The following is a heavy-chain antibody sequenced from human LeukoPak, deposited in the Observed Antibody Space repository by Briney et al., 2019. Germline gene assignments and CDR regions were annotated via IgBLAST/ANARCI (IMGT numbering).Heavy chain of an antibody. V-gene: IGHV3-21*01. CDR1: ASTFSSYS. CDR2: IDTSSNYI. D-gene: IGHD5-12*01. CDR3: ARGGRLTAMASDS. Sequence: PGGSLRLSCAASASTFSSYSMNWVRQAPGKGLEWVSYIDTSSNYIYYADSVKGRFTISRDNAKDTVYLQMNSLRAEDTALYFCARGGRLTAMASDSWGQGTLVTVSS. J-gene: IGHJ4*02.